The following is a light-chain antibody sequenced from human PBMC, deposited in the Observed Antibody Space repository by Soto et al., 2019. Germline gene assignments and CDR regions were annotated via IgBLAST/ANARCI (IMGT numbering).Light chain of an antibody. CDR3: QQSYSTPL. CDR1: QSISNY. V-gene: IGKV1-39*01. Sequence: DIQMTQSPSSLSASVGDRVTITCRASQSISNYLNWYQQKPGKAPKLLIYTASSLQSGVPSRFSGSGSWTDFTLTISSLQPEDFSTYYWQQSYSTPLFGGGTKVEIK. J-gene: IGKJ4*01. CDR2: TAS.